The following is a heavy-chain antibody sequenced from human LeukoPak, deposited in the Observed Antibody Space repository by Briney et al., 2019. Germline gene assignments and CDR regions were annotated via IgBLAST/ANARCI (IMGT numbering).Heavy chain of an antibody. D-gene: IGHD2-2*01. V-gene: IGHV1-18*01. CDR1: GYTFTSYG. CDR2: ISAYNGNT. CDR3: AREVWSAALSYYYYYGMDV. J-gene: IGHJ6*02. Sequence: ASVKVSCKASGYTFTSYGISWVRQAPRQGLEWMGWISAYNGNTNYAQKLQGRVTMTTDTSTSTAYMELRSLRSDDTAVYYCAREVWSAALSYYYYYGMDVWGQGTTVTVSS.